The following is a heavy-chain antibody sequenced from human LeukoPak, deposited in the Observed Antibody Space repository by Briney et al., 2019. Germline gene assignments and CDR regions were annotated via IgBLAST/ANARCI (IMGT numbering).Heavy chain of an antibody. V-gene: IGHV1-18*01. D-gene: IGHD2-15*01. CDR2: ITAYNGNT. CDR1: GYTFINYG. Sequence: ASVKVSCKASGYTFINYGINWVRQAPGQGLEWMGWITAYNGNTSYAQKFQGRVTLTTDTSTSTAYMDLRSLRSDDTAVYYCARCPTSGGRGYEFDFWGQGTLVTVSS. J-gene: IGHJ4*02. CDR3: ARCPTSGGRGYEFDF.